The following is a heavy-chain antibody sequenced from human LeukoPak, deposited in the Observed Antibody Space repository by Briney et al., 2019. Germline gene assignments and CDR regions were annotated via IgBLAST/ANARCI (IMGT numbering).Heavy chain of an antibody. CDR1: GFTFSSYS. V-gene: IGHV3-21*01. Sequence: GGSLRLSCAATGFTFSSYSMNWVRQAPGKGLEWVSSISSSSSYIYYADSVKGRFTISRDNAKNSLYLQMNSLRAEDTAVYYCARGAYTAMVTSFDYWGQGTLVTVSS. D-gene: IGHD5-18*01. J-gene: IGHJ4*02. CDR2: ISSSSSYI. CDR3: ARGAYTAMVTSFDY.